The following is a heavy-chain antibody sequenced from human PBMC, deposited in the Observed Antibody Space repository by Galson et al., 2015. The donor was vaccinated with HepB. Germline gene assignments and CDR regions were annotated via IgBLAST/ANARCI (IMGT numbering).Heavy chain of an antibody. CDR1: GFTFSSYG. V-gene: IGHV3-30*18. CDR2: ISYDGSNK. CDR3: AKLGGGEEDY. J-gene: IGHJ4*02. Sequence: SLRLSCAASGFTFSSYGMHWVRQAPGKGLEWVAVISYDGSNKYYADSVKGRFTISRDNSKNTLYLQMNSLRAEDTAVYYCAKLGGGEEDYWGQGTLVTVSS. D-gene: IGHD3-10*01.